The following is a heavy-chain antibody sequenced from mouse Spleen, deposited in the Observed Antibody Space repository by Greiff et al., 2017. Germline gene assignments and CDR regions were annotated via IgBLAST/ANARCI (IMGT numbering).Heavy chain of an antibody. V-gene: IGHV14-4*01. CDR2: IDPENGDT. CDR1: GFNIKDDY. CDR3: TSLLWLRRRYAMDY. D-gene: IGHD2-2*01. J-gene: IGHJ4*01. Sequence: EVQLQQSGAELVRPGASVKLSCTASGFNIKDDYMHWVKQRPEQGLEWIGWIDPENGDTEYASKFQGKATITADTSSNTAYLQLSSLTSEDTAVYYCTSLLWLRRRYAMDYWGQGTSVTVSS.